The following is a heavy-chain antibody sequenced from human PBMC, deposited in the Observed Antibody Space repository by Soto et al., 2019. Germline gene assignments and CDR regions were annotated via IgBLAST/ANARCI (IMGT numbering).Heavy chain of an antibody. Sequence: QVQLVQSGAEVKKPGSSVKVSCKASGGTFSSYRINWVRQAPGQGLEWVGGIVPIYRTADYAQKFQGKVTITAEETARTPYMELRSQESQETAVYYFVRDSGAQPCSSWGQGTLVTVSS. CDR1: GGTFSSYR. J-gene: IGHJ4*02. D-gene: IGHD6-13*01. CDR3: VRDSGAQPCSS. V-gene: IGHV1-69*01. CDR2: IVPIYRTA.